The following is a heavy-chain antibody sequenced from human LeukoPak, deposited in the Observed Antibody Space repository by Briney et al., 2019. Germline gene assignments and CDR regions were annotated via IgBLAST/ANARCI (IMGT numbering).Heavy chain of an antibody. V-gene: IGHV1-18*01. CDR1: GYTFTSYG. J-gene: IGHJ4*02. Sequence: ASVTVSCKASGYTFTSYGISWVRQAPGQGLEWMGWISAYNGNTNYAQKLQGRVTMTTDTSTSTAYMELRSLRSDDTAVYYCARDHYDGSGYYFFDYWGQGTLVTVSS. CDR3: ARDHYDGSGYYFFDY. CDR2: ISAYNGNT. D-gene: IGHD3-22*01.